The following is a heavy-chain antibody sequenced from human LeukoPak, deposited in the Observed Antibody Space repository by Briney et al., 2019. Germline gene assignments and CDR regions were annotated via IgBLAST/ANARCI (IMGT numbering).Heavy chain of an antibody. J-gene: IGHJ4*02. CDR1: GGSISGYY. V-gene: IGHV4-59*01. CDR2: IYYSGST. D-gene: IGHD6-13*01. CDR3: ARAGGRSSWLFDY. Sequence: PSQTLSLTCTVSGGSISGYYWSWIRQPPGKGLEWIGYIYYSGSTNYNPSLKSRVTISVDTSKNQFSLRLSSVTAADTAVYYCARAGGRSSWLFDYWGQGTLVTVSS.